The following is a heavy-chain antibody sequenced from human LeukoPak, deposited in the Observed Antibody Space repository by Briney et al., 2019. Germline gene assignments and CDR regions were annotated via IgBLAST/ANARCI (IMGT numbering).Heavy chain of an antibody. J-gene: IGHJ5*02. V-gene: IGHV4-59*08. CDR1: GGSISSYY. D-gene: IGHD6-13*01. CDR2: IYYSGST. CDR3: ARRDGYSSSWYP. Sequence: PSETLSLTCTVSGGSISSYYWSWIRQPPGKGLEWIGYIYYSGSTNYNPSLKSRVTISVDTSKNQFSLKLSSVTAADTAVYYCARRDGYSSSWYPWGQGTLVTVSS.